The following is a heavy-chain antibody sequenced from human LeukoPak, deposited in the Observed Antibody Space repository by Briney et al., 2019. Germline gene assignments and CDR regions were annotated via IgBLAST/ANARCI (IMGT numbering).Heavy chain of an antibody. CDR1: GFTFSSYA. J-gene: IGHJ4*02. V-gene: IGHV3-64D*06. CDR2: ISSNGGST. D-gene: IGHD4-17*01. Sequence: GGSLRLSCSASGFTFSSYAMHWVRQAPGKGLEYVSAISSNGGSTYYADSVKGRFTISRDNFKNTLYLQLSSLRAEDTAVYYCVKDHMTTVTFFDYWGQGTLVTVSS. CDR3: VKDHMTTVTFFDY.